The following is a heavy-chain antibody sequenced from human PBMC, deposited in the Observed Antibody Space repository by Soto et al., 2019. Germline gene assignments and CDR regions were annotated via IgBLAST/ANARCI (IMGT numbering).Heavy chain of an antibody. J-gene: IGHJ6*03. CDR3: ARGWLHDILTGYYVRDYYYYYMDV. CDR1: GGSISSYY. Sequence: SETLSLTCTVSGGSISSYYWSWIRQPPGKGLEWIGYIYYSGSTNYNPSLKSRVTISVDTSKNQFSLKLSSVTAADTAVYYCARGWLHDILTGYYVRDYYYYYMDVWGKGTTVTVSS. D-gene: IGHD3-9*01. V-gene: IGHV4-59*01. CDR2: IYYSGST.